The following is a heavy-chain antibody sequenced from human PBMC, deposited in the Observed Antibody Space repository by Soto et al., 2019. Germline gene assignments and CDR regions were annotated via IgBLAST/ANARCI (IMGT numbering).Heavy chain of an antibody. V-gene: IGHV3-48*02. D-gene: IGHD4-4*01. CDR2: ISSSSSTI. Sequence: GESLKISCASSGFTFSSYSMNWVRQAPGKGLEWVSYISSSSSTIYYADSVKGRFTISRDNAKNSLYLQMNSLRDEDTAVYYCAREGTTVAHRYGMDVWGQGTTVTVSS. CDR3: AREGTTVAHRYGMDV. CDR1: GFTFSSYS. J-gene: IGHJ6*02.